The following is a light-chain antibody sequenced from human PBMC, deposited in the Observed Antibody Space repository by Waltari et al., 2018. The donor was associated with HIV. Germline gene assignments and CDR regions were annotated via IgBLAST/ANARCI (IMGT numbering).Light chain of an antibody. J-gene: IGLJ1*01. Sequence: QSVLTQPPSASGTPGQRVTISCSGRSSDIGSNTVNWYQQLPGTAPKLLIYNPKPLPSGVPDLFSGSQSGTSASLAISGLQSDDEADYYCAAWDDGLIGYVLGTGTKVTVL. CDR3: AAWDDGLIGYV. CDR1: SSDIGSNT. CDR2: NPK. V-gene: IGLV1-44*01.